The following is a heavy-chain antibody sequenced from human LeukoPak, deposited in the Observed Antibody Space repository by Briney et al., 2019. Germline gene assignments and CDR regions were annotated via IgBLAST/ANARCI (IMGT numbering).Heavy chain of an antibody. Sequence: GGSLRLSCAASEFTFSSYAMSWVRQAPGKGLEWVSAISGSGGSTYYADSVKGRFTISRDNSKNTLYLQMNSLRAEDTAVYYCAKDRTYLSGGSCGGHPHWGRGTLVTVSS. D-gene: IGHD2-15*01. J-gene: IGHJ4*02. V-gene: IGHV3-23*01. CDR1: EFTFSSYA. CDR2: ISGSGGST. CDR3: AKDRTYLSGGSCGGHPH.